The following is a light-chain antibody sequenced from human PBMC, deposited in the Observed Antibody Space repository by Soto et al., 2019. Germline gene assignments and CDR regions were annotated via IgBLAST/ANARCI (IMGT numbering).Light chain of an antibody. Sequence: EVVMTQSPGTLSVSPGERATLSCRASQNVGTNLAWFQQKPGQAPRLLIYAASYRDTGLRARFSGSASGSDFTLTISSLQSEDVAIYYCHQYNNWHRTFGQGTKVEIK. V-gene: IGKV3-15*01. CDR2: AAS. CDR1: QNVGTN. CDR3: HQYNNWHRT. J-gene: IGKJ1*01.